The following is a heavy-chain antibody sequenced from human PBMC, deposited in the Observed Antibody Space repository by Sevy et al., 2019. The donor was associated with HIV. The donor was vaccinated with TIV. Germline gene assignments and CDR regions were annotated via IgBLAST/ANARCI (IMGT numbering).Heavy chain of an antibody. J-gene: IGHJ4*02. CDR1: GFTFSDYY. V-gene: IGHV3-11*01. Sequence: GGSLRLSCAASGFTFSDYYMSWIRQAPGKGLEWVSYISSSGSTIYYANSVKGRFTISRDNAKNSLYLQMNGLRAEDTAVYYCARASGYYDSSGLPDYWGQGTLVTVSS. D-gene: IGHD3-22*01. CDR3: ARASGYYDSSGLPDY. CDR2: ISSSGSTI.